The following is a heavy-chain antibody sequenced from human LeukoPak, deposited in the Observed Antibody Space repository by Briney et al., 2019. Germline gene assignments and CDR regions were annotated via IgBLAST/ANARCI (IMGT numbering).Heavy chain of an antibody. D-gene: IGHD3-10*01. CDR2: IRSSGDST. V-gene: IGHV3-23*01. Sequence: GGSLGLSCAASGLTFKTYAMSWVRQAPGKGLEWVSGIRSSGDSTYYADSVKGRFTISRDNSRNTLYLQMNSLSAEDTAVYYCAKEVRESAWFYFDYWGQGTLATVSS. CDR1: GLTFKTYA. J-gene: IGHJ4*02. CDR3: AKEVRESAWFYFDY.